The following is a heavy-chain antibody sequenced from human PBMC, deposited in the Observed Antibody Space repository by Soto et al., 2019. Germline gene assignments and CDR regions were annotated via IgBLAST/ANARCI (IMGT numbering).Heavy chain of an antibody. D-gene: IGHD6-6*01. J-gene: IGHJ4*02. V-gene: IGHV3-15*01. CDR1: VCTFSNAW. CDR3: TTDRWYRISSSQKHDY. CDR2: IKSKTDGGTT. Sequence: VGSLRLSCASSVCTFSNAWMSWVRHSPGKWLEWVGRIKSKTDGGTTDYAAPVKGRFTISRDDSKNTLYLQMNSLKTEDTAVYYCTTDRWYRISSSQKHDYRCQGTLV.